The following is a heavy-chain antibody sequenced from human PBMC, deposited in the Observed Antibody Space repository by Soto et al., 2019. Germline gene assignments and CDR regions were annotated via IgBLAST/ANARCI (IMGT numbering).Heavy chain of an antibody. Sequence: QVQLVESGGGVVQPGRSLRLSCAASGFTFRNYGMRWVRQAPGKGLEWVAVVSNDGVTTYYADSVKGRFTISRDNSKQTLSLHMNSLRSEDSAVYYCARAWGPVPYFYGLDVWGQGTTVTVSS. V-gene: IGHV3-30-3*01. CDR1: GFTFRNYG. CDR2: VSNDGVTT. J-gene: IGHJ6*02. D-gene: IGHD3-16*01. CDR3: ARAWGPVPYFYGLDV.